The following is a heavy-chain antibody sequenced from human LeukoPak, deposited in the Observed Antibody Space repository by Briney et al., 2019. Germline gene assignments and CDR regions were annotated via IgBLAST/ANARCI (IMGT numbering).Heavy chain of an antibody. V-gene: IGHV1-2*02. D-gene: IGHD2-21*02. CDR3: ARDAVTAQYFDY. CDR2: INPNSGGT. J-gene: IGHJ4*02. Sequence: ASVKVSCKASGYTFTSYYMHWVRQAPGQGLEWMGWINPNSGGTNYAQKFQGRVTMTRDTSISTAYMELSRLRSDDTAVYYCARDAVTAQYFDYWGQGTLVTVSS. CDR1: GYTFTSYY.